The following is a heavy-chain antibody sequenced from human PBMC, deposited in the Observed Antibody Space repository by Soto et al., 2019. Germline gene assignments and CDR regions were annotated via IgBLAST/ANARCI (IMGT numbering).Heavy chain of an antibody. CDR1: GGFIDSGAYY. J-gene: IGHJ6*02. D-gene: IGHD2-2*02. CDR2: IYYDGNS. Sequence: QVQLQESGPGLVRPSQTLSLTCTVSGGFIDSGAYYWSWIRQPPGKGLEWIGYIYYDGNSYYNPSLKSRITISVDTSTNQFYLKLRSVTAADSAVYYCVRDVPPAAIPDYYSGLDVWGQGTTVTVSS. V-gene: IGHV4-30-4*01. CDR3: VRDVPPAAIPDYYSGLDV.